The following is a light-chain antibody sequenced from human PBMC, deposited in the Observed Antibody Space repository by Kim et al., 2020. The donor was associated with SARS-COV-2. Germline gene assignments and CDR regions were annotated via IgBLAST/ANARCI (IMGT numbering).Light chain of an antibody. CDR3: QQYGGSIT. J-gene: IGKJ5*01. CDR1: QSVSSNY. Sequence: LSPGERASLAGRASQSVSSNYLAWYQQRPGQAPRLLIFGASSRATGISDRFSGRGSGTDFTLTIGRLEPDDFAVYFCQQYGGSITFGQGTRLEIK. V-gene: IGKV3-20*01. CDR2: GAS.